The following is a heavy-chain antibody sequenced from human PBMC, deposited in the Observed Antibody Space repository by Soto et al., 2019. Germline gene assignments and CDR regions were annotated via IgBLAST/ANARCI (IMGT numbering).Heavy chain of an antibody. J-gene: IGHJ6*02. CDR2: ISSSSSTI. CDR1: GFTFSSYS. D-gene: IGHD4-17*01. V-gene: IGHV3-48*02. Sequence: HPGGSLRLSCAASGFTFSSYSMNWVRQAPGKGLEWVSYISSSSSTIYYADSVKGRFTISRDNAKNSLYLQMNSLRDEDTAVYYCAREVYGDYLPYYYYGMDVWGQGTTVTVSS. CDR3: AREVYGDYLPYYYYGMDV.